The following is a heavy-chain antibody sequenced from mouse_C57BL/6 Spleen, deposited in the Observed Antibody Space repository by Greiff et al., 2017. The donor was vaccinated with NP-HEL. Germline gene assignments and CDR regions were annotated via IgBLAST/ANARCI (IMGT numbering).Heavy chain of an antibody. D-gene: IGHD2-3*01. V-gene: IGHV5-17*01. CDR2: ISSGSSTI. J-gene: IGHJ3*01. Sequence: VQLKESGGGLVKPGGSLKLSCAASGFTFSDYGMHWVRQAPETGLEWVAYISSGSSTIYYADTVKGRFTISRDNAKNTLFLQMTSLRSEDTAMYYCARDGYYPWFAYWGQGTLVTVSA. CDR3: ARDGYYPWFAY. CDR1: GFTFSDYG.